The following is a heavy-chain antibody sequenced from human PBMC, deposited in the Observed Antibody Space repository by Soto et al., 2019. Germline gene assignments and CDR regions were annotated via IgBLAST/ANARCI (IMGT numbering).Heavy chain of an antibody. CDR2: IKQDGSEK. Sequence: PGGSLRLSCGASGFTFSSYWMSWVRQAPGKGLEWVANIKQDGSEKYYVDSVKGRFTISRDNAKNSLYLQMNSLRAEDTAVYYCARLTYSSSSECDYWGQGTLVTVSS. CDR3: ARLTYSSSSECDY. J-gene: IGHJ4*02. CDR1: GFTFSSYW. D-gene: IGHD6-6*01. V-gene: IGHV3-7*03.